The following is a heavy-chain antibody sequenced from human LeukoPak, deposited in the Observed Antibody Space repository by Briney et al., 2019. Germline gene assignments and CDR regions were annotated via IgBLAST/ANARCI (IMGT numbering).Heavy chain of an antibody. Sequence: PSETLSLTCTVSGGSISSYYWSWIRQPPGEGLEWIGYIYYSGSTNYNPSLKSRVTISVDRSKNQFSLKLSSVTAADTAVYYGARGVYMDVWGKGTTVTVSS. CDR1: GGSISSYY. V-gene: IGHV4-59*12. CDR3: ARGVYMDV. CDR2: IYYSGST. J-gene: IGHJ6*03.